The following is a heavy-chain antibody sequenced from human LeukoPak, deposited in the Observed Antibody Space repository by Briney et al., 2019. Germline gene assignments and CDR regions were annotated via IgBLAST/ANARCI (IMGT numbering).Heavy chain of an antibody. CDR3: AKDVRYYYDSSGYHPDDFDI. CDR1: GFTFSSYA. D-gene: IGHD3-22*01. J-gene: IGHJ3*02. CDR2: ISGSGGST. V-gene: IGHV3-23*01. Sequence: PGGSLRLSCAASGFTFSSYAISWVRQAPGKGLEWVSAISGSGGSTYYADSVKGRFTISRDNSKNTLYLQMNSLRAEDTAVYYCAKDVRYYYDSSGYHPDDFDIWGQGTMVTVSS.